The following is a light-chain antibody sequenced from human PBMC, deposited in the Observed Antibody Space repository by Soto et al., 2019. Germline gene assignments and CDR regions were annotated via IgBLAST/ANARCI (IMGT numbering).Light chain of an antibody. CDR2: DAS. CDR1: QTVDSTY. J-gene: IGKJ1*01. CDR3: QHYGSSPWT. Sequence: EIVLTQSPATLSLSPGERATLSCGASQTVDSTYLAWCQQKPGLAPRLLIYDASSRATGIPDRFSGSGSGTDFTLTISRLELEDFAIYYCQHYGSSPWTFGQGTKVEIK. V-gene: IGKV3D-20*01.